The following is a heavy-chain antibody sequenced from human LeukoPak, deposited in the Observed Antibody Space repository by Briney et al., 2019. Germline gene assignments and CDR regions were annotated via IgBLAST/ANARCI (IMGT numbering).Heavy chain of an antibody. CDR3: AREAYDFWSGSARDSGY. J-gene: IGHJ4*02. Sequence: SETLSLTCTVSGGSISSGSYYWSWIRQPAGKGLEWIGRIYTSGSTNYNPSLKSRVTISVDTSKYQFSLKLSSVTAADTAVYYCAREAYDFWSGSARDSGYWGQGTLVTVSS. CDR2: IYTSGST. V-gene: IGHV4-61*02. CDR1: GGSISSGSYY. D-gene: IGHD3-3*01.